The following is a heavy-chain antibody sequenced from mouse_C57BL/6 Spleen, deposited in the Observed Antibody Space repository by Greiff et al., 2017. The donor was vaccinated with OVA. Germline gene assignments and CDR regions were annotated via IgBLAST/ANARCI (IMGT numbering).Heavy chain of an antibody. Sequence: QVQLQQPGAELVKPGASVKLSCKASGYTFTSYWMHWVKQRPGQGLEWIGMIHPNSGRTNYTEKFKSKATLTVDKSSSTAYMQLSSLTSEVSAVYYCARSPTFIDTVITYYAVDYWGQGTTVTVSS. D-gene: IGHD1-1*01. V-gene: IGHV1-64*01. CDR3: ARSPTFIDTVITYYAVDY. CDR1: GYTFTSYW. CDR2: IHPNSGRT. J-gene: IGHJ4*01.